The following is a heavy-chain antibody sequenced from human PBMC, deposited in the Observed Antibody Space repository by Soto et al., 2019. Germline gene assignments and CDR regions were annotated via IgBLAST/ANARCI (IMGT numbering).Heavy chain of an antibody. V-gene: IGHV1-18*01. CDR2: ISGSSGNA. Sequence: QVQLVQSGAEVKNPGASVKVSCKTSGYTFTKYGVGWVRQAPGQGLEWMGWISGSSGNANYAEKVQGRITLTTDTATSTAYIELGSRRYDDKAVYYCAREIAGLGGEYDYWGQGTLVTVSS. CDR3: AREIAGLGGEYDY. D-gene: IGHD3-16*01. CDR1: GYTFTKYG. J-gene: IGHJ4*02.